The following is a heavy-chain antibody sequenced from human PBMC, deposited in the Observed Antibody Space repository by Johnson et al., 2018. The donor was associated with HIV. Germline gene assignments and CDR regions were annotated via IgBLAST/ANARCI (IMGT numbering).Heavy chain of an antibody. V-gene: IGHV3-23*04. CDR2: ISGSGGST. CDR3: ASSRRGQQLVPLAFDI. D-gene: IGHD6-13*01. J-gene: IGHJ3*02. Sequence: VQLVESGGGLVQPGGSLRLSCAASGFTFSSYAMSWVRQAPGKGLEWVSAISGSGGSTCYADSVTGRFTCSRDNSKNTRYRQMNRLRAEEPAVYYWASSRRGQQLVPLAFDIWGQGTMVTVSS. CDR1: GFTFSSYA.